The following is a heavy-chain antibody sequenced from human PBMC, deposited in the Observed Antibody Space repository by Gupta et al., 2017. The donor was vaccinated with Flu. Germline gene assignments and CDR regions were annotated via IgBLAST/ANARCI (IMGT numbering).Heavy chain of an antibody. V-gene: IGHV3-7*01. Sequence: SWVSQAPGGGLEFVANIKQDGTEINYVDSVKGRFTISRDNAKNSVYLQMNSLRDEDTAVYFCARDPGRSAFDIWGPGTMVTVSS. CDR2: IKQDGTEI. CDR3: ARDPGRSAFDI. J-gene: IGHJ3*02.